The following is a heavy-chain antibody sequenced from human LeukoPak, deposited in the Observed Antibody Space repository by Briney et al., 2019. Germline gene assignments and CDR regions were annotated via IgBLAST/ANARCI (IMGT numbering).Heavy chain of an antibody. Sequence: GESLKISRKGSGYNFTNYWIGWVRQMPGKGLEWMGIIYPGDSDTRYSPSFQGQVTISADKSIKTAYLQWSSLKASDTAMYYCARPYFDSSGYYFDYWGQGTLVTVSS. D-gene: IGHD3-22*01. CDR2: IYPGDSDT. CDR3: ARPYFDSSGYYFDY. J-gene: IGHJ4*02. V-gene: IGHV5-51*01. CDR1: GYNFTNYW.